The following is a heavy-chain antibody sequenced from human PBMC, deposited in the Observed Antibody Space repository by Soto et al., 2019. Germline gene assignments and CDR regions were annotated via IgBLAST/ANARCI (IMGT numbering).Heavy chain of an antibody. Sequence: SETLSLTCAVYGGSFSGYYWSWIRQPLGKGLEWIGEINHSGSTNYNPSLKSRVTISVDTSKNQFSLKLSSVTAADTAVYYCARGEGKGYYSSGMDVGGQGPRSPSP. CDR2: INHSGST. CDR1: GGSFSGYY. J-gene: IGHJ6*02. V-gene: IGHV4-34*01. CDR3: ARGEGKGYYSSGMDV.